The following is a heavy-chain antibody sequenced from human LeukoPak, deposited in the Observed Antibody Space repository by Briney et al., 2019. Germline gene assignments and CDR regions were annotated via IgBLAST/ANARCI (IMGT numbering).Heavy chain of an antibody. J-gene: IGHJ4*02. CDR1: GGSFSGYY. V-gene: IGHV4-34*01. D-gene: IGHD1-7*01. CDR3: ARDWNYVFDY. CDR2: INHSGST. Sequence: SETLSLTCAVYGGSFSGYYWSWIRQPPGKGLEWIGEINHSGSTNYNPSLKSRVTISVDTSKNQFSLKLSSVTAADTAVYYCARDWNYVFDYWGQGTLVTVSS.